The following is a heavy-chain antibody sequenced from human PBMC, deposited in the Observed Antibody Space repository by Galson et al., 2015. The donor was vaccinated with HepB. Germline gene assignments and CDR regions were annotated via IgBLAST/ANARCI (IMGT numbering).Heavy chain of an antibody. J-gene: IGHJ6*02. CDR3: ARDPAVLELSIYYYYGMDV. V-gene: IGHV1-18*01. CDR1: GYTFTSYG. D-gene: IGHD3-16*02. CDR2: ISAYNGNT. Sequence: SVKVSCKASGYTFTSYGISWVRQAPGQGLEWMGWISAYNGNTNYAQKLQGRVTMTTDTSTSTAYMELRSLRSDDTAVYYCARDPAVLELSIYYYYGMDVWGQGTTVTVSS.